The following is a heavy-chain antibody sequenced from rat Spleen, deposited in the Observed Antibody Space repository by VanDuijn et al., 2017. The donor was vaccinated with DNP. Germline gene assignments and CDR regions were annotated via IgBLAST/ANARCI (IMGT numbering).Heavy chain of an antibody. J-gene: IGHJ2*01. Sequence: EVQFVESGGGFVLPGRYLKLSCTPSGFTSTNYAMHWLLPSPTTGLEWVASVSPSGVSNYYRYSVKGRFTICRNNAKSTLYLQMDSLSSEDTATYYCVTGLFITTVVTPFDHWGQGVMVTVSS. CDR1: GFTSTNYA. CDR2: VSPSGVSN. V-gene: IGHV5-19*01. D-gene: IGHD1-1*01. CDR3: VTGLFITTVVTPFDH.